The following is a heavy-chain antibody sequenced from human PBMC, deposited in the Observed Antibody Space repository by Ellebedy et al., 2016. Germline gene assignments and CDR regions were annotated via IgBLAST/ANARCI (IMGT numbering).Heavy chain of an antibody. Sequence: GGSLRLXCTASGFTFSSHAMSWVRQAPGKGLEWVSAITIRGDTHYAESVKGRFTVSRDNSKNTLFLQMNSLRADDTAVYYCAKTSPYGTGWYGANDYWGQGTLVTVSS. D-gene: IGHD6-13*01. CDR2: ITIRGDT. J-gene: IGHJ4*02. V-gene: IGHV3-23*01. CDR1: GFTFSSHA. CDR3: AKTSPYGTGWYGANDY.